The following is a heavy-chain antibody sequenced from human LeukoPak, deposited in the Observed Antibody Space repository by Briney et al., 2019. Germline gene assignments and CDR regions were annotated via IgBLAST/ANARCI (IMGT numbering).Heavy chain of an antibody. CDR1: GFTVSRNY. V-gene: IGHV3-74*01. CDR3: AREGRDYWYFDL. Sequence: GGSLRLSCAASGFTVSRNYMTWVRQAPGKGLVWVSRISNDGTTTSYADSVKGRFTISRDNAKNTLYLQMNSLRAEDTAVYYCAREGRDYWYFDLWGRGTLVTVSS. CDR2: ISNDGTTT. D-gene: IGHD2-15*01. J-gene: IGHJ2*01.